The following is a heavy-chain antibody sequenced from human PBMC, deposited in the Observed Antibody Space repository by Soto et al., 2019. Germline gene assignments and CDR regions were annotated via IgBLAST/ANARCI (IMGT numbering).Heavy chain of an antibody. CDR3: ARQIYDSDTGPNFQYYFDS. CDR1: GYTFSSNW. V-gene: IGHV5-10-1*01. CDR2: IDPSDSQT. J-gene: IGHJ4*02. Sequence: PGESLKISCQTSGYTFSSNWITWVRQKPGKGLEWMGRIDPSDSQTYYSPSFRGHVTISVTKSITTVFLQWSSLRASDTAMYYCARQIYDSDTGPNFQYYFDSWGQGTPVTVSS. D-gene: IGHD3-22*01.